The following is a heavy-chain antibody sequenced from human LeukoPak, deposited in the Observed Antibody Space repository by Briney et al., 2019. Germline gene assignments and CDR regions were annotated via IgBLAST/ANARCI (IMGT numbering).Heavy chain of an antibody. J-gene: IGHJ4*02. CDR1: GGSISSGSYY. CDR3: ARDSSSCPLDY. CDR2: IYTSGST. D-gene: IGHD6-13*01. Sequence: PSETLSLTCTVSGGSISSGSYYWSWIRQPAGRGLEWIGRIYTSGSTNYNPSLKSRLTISLDTSKNQFSLKLSSVTAADTAVYYCARDSSSCPLDYWGQGTLVTVSS. V-gene: IGHV4-61*02.